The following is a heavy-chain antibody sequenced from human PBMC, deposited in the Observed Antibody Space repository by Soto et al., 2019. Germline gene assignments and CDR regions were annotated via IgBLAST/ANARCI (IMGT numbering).Heavy chain of an antibody. CDR2: IYPGDSDT. Sequence: PGESLKVSCKCSGYSLTSYLMFGGLQMPGKGLEWMGIIYPGDSDTRYSPSFQGQVTISADKSISTAYLQWSRMKASDTAMYYCARRAEDIVDTETNIYGMEVRGQGTTV. V-gene: IGHV5-51*01. CDR3: ARRAEDIVDTETNIYGMEV. J-gene: IGHJ6*01. D-gene: IGHD5-12*01. CDR1: GYSLTSYL.